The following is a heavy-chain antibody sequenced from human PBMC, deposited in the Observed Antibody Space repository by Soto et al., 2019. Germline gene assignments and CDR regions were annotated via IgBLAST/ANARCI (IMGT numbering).Heavy chain of an antibody. D-gene: IGHD2-15*01. Sequence: SGGSLRLSSAASGFTFSSYAMSWVRQAPGKGLEWVSAISGSGGSTYYADSVKGRFTINLDTSKNQFSLQLNSVTPEDTAVYYCARGRWSTFDYWGQGAQVTVSS. CDR3: ARGRWSTFDY. CDR2: ISGSGGST. CDR1: GFTFSSYA. V-gene: IGHV3-23*01. J-gene: IGHJ4*02.